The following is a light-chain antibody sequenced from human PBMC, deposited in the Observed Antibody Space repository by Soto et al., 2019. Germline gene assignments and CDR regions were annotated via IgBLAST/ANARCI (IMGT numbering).Light chain of an antibody. CDR3: ASWDDILGAVS. J-gene: IGLJ2*01. Sequence: QSVLTQPPTASGTPGQTVFISCSGSSSNIGGTKNAYWYQQLPVAAPKLLMHSNNLRPSGVPGRISGSKCGSAASLVMSGLRSEEGAVYYCASWDDILGAVSFGGGTKVTVL. V-gene: IGLV1-47*02. CDR2: SNN. CDR1: SSNIGGTKN.